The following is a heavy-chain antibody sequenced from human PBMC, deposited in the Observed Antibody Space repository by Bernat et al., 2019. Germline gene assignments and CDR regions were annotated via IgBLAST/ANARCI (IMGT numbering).Heavy chain of an antibody. CDR3: ARAGGYYDYIWGSYRVNDAFDI. Sequence: EVQLVETGGGLIQPGGSLRLSCAASGFTVSSNYMSWVRQAPGKGLEWVSVIYSGGSTYYADYGKGRFTISRDNSKNTLYLQMNSLRAEDTAVYYCARAGGYYDYIWGSYRVNDAFDIWGQGTMVTVSS. V-gene: IGHV3-53*05. J-gene: IGHJ3*02. CDR1: GFTVSSNY. CDR2: IYSGGST. D-gene: IGHD3-16*02.